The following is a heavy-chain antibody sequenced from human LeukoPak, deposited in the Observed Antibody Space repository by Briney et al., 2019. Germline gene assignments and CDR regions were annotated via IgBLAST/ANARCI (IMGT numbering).Heavy chain of an antibody. CDR1: GFTFSSYG. D-gene: IGHD3-9*01. V-gene: IGHV3-30*18. J-gene: IGHJ4*02. CDR2: ISYDGSNK. CDR3: AKPYYDILTGYYEYYFDY. Sequence: PGSSLRLSCAASGFTFSSYGMHWVRQAPGKGLEWVAVISYDGSNKYYADSVKGRFTISRDNSKNTLYLQMNSLRAEDTAVYYCAKPYYDILTGYYEYYFDYWGQGTLVTVSS.